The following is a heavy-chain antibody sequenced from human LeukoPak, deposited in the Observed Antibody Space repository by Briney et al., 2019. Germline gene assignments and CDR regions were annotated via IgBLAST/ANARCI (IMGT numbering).Heavy chain of an antibody. Sequence: SETLSLTCAVYGGSFSGYYWSWIRQPPGKGLEWIGEINHSGSTNYNPSLKSRVTISVDTSKNQFSLKLNSVTAADTAVYYCARRFLEWFPKARWFDPWGQGTLVTVSS. CDR1: GGSFSGYY. J-gene: IGHJ5*02. CDR3: ARRFLEWFPKARWFDP. D-gene: IGHD3-3*01. V-gene: IGHV4-34*01. CDR2: INHSGST.